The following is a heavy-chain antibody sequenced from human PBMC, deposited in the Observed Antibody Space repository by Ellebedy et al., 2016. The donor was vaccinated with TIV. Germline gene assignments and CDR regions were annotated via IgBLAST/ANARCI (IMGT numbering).Heavy chain of an antibody. CDR3: ARGGGLFDY. V-gene: IGHV4-30-2*01. Sequence: MPSETLSLTCAVSGGSISSGGYSWNWLRQPPGKGLEWIGYIYHSGSAYYNPSLKSRITMSVDRSKNQFSITLSSVTAADTAVYYCARGGGLFDYWGQGTLVTVSS. J-gene: IGHJ4*02. D-gene: IGHD2-15*01. CDR2: IYHSGSA. CDR1: GGSISSGGYS.